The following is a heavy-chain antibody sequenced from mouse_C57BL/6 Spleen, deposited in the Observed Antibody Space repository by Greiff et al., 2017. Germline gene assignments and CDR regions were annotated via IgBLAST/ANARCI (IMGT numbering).Heavy chain of an antibody. CDR3: AREGQTLVDY. D-gene: IGHD3-3*01. CDR2: IYPGSGST. CDR1: GYTFPSYW. Sequence: VKLQQPGAELVKPGASVKMSCKASGYTFPSYWITWVKQRPGQGLAWIGDIYPGSGSTNYNEKFKSKATLTVDTSSSTGYMQLSSRTSEDSAVEDCAREGQTLVDYWGQGTTLTVSS. V-gene: IGHV1-55*01. J-gene: IGHJ2*01.